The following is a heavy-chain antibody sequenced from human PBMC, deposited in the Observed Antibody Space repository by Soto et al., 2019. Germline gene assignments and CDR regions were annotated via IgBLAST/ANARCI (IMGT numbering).Heavy chain of an antibody. CDR2: INAANGDT. CDR3: AKDRNNHYNTGGAFDI. CDR1: RYTFAYNS. Sequence: GASSKVSSKDPRYTFAYNSIHWARQANGQRLEWIGWINAANGDTKYSETFQARVTITRDTSATTAYMELNSLRAEDTALYYCAKDRNNHYNTGGAFDIWGQGTMVTVSS. V-gene: IGHV1-3*01. D-gene: IGHD1-1*01. J-gene: IGHJ3*02.